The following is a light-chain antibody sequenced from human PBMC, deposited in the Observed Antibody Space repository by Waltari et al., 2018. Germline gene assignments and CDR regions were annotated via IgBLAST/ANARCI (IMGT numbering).Light chain of an antibody. Sequence: QSALTQPASVSGSPGQSITISCTGTSSDVGAYNYVSWYQQHPGQAPKLMIYDVSKRPSGVSNRFSGSKSGNPASLTISGLQAEDEADYYCSSYTSSSTWVFGGGTKLTVL. CDR2: DVS. J-gene: IGLJ3*02. CDR3: SSYTSSSTWV. CDR1: SSDVGAYNY. V-gene: IGLV2-14*01.